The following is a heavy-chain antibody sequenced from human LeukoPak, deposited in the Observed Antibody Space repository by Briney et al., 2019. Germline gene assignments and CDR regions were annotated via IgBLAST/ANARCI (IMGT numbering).Heavy chain of an antibody. CDR1: GFTFSSYG. J-gene: IGHJ4*02. CDR2: ISGSGGST. V-gene: IGHV3-23*01. CDR3: AKERYCSSTSCYMREDY. D-gene: IGHD2-2*02. Sequence: GGSLRLSCAASGFTFSSYGMSWVRQAPGKGLEWVSAISGSGGSTYYADSVKGRFTISRDNSKNTLYLQMNSLRAEDTAVYYCAKERYCSSTSCYMREDYWGQGTLVTVSS.